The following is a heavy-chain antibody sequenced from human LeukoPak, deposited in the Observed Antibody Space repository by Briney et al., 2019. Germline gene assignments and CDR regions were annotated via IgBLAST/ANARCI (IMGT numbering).Heavy chain of an antibody. J-gene: IGHJ1*01. D-gene: IGHD3-16*02. Sequence: GGSLRLSCAASGFTFSSYSMKWVRQAPGKGLEWVSFIGSSISYISYADSLKGRFTISRDNAKNSLYLQMNSLRADDTAVYFCASAQGGVILPDYFHHWGQGTLVTVSS. CDR1: GFTFSSYS. CDR2: IGSSISYI. CDR3: ASAQGGVILPDYFHH. V-gene: IGHV3-21*01.